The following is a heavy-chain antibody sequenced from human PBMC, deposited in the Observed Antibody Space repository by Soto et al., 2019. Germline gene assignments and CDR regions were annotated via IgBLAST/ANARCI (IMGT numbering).Heavy chain of an antibody. CDR2: LWYDGTNK. D-gene: IGHD3-16*02. CDR3: ARDLSGPLDY. CDR1: GFTFSNYG. V-gene: IGHV3-33*01. Sequence: GSLRLSCAASGFTFSNYGMHWVRQAPGKGLEWVALLWYDGTNKYYADSVKGRFTVSRDTSKNTLYLQMNSLRAEDTAVYYCARDLSGPLDYWGQGTLVTVSS. J-gene: IGHJ4*02.